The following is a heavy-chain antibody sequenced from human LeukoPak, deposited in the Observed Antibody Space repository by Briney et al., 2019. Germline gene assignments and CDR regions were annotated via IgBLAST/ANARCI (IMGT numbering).Heavy chain of an antibody. CDR3: ARGHLLLPYYYYGMDV. CDR2: IYTSGST. Sequence: SETLSLTCTVSGGSISSYYWSWIRQPAGKGLEWIGRIYTSGSTNYNPSLKSRVTMSVDTSKNQFSLKLSSVTAANTAVYYCARGHLLLPYYYYGMDVWGQGTTVTVSS. D-gene: IGHD2-15*01. V-gene: IGHV4-4*07. J-gene: IGHJ6*02. CDR1: GGSISSYY.